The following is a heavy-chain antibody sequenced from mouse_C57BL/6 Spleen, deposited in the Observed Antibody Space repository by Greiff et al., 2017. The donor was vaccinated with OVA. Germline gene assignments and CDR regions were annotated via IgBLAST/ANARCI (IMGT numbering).Heavy chain of an antibody. CDR2: IDPETGGT. CDR1: GYTFTAYE. Sequence: QVQLQQSGAELVRPGASVTLSCKASGYTFTAYEMHWVKQTPVHGLEWIGAIDPETGGTAYNQKFKCKAILTADKSSSTAYMELRSLTSEDSAVYYCTGTGTRAYWGQGTLVTVSA. D-gene: IGHD4-1*01. J-gene: IGHJ3*01. CDR3: TGTGTRAY. V-gene: IGHV1-15*01.